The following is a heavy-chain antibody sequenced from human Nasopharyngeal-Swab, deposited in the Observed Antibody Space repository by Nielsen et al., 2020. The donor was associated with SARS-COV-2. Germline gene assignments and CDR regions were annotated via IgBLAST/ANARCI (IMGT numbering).Heavy chain of an antibody. Sequence: GESLKLSCAASGFTFISYAMSWVRQAPGKGLEWVSAISGSGGSTYYADSVKGRFTISRDNSKNTLYLQMNSLRAEDTAVYYCAKEVAAAIGEYYFDYWGQGTLVTVSS. J-gene: IGHJ4*02. D-gene: IGHD6-13*01. CDR2: ISGSGGST. CDR3: AKEVAAAIGEYYFDY. V-gene: IGHV3-23*01. CDR1: GFTFISYA.